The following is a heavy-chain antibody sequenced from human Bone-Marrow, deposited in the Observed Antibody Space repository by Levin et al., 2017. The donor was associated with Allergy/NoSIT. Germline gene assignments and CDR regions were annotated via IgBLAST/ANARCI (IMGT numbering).Heavy chain of an antibody. Sequence: ASVKVSCKASGYPFTSYFLHWVRQAPGQGLEWMGIINPSDGSTTYSQNFQGRVTMTRDTSTSTVHMELSSLRSEDTAVYFCARDTNDFGDYAPSLGGYWGQGTLVTVSS. V-gene: IGHV1-46*01. CDR3: ARDTNDFGDYAPSLGGY. D-gene: IGHD4-17*01. CDR1: GYPFTSYF. CDR2: INPSDGST. J-gene: IGHJ4*02.